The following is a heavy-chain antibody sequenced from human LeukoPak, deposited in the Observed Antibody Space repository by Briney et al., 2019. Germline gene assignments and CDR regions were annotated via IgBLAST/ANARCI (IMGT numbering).Heavy chain of an antibody. CDR2: ISGSSGST. CDR3: AKGRGSTSIYEY. V-gene: IGHV3-23*01. Sequence: GGSLRLSCAASGFSFSSHGMSWVRQAPGKGLEWVSFISGSSGSTNYADSVKGRFTMSRDTSKNTLYLEMNSLRDGDTAAYYCAKGRGSTSIYEYWGQGTLVTVSS. D-gene: IGHD2-2*01. J-gene: IGHJ4*02. CDR1: GFSFSSHG.